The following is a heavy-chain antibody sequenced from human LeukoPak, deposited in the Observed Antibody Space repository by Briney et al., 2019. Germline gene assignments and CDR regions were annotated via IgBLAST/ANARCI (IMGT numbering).Heavy chain of an antibody. J-gene: IGHJ4*02. D-gene: IGHD6-13*01. CDR2: IYSGGRT. V-gene: IGHV3-66*01. CDR1: GFTVSRNY. Sequence: SGGSLRLSCAASGFTVSRNYMSWVRQAPGKGLEWVSVIYSGGRTYYADSVKGRFTISRDYSKNTLYLQMNRLRAEDAAVYYCARAGPSSSWHRFDYWGQGTLVTVSS. CDR3: ARAGPSSSWHRFDY.